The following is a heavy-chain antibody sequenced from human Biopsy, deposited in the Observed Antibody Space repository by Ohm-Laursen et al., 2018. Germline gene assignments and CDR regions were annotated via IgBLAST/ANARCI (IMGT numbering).Heavy chain of an antibody. CDR2: ISPSGATT. CDR1: GNTFATYH. V-gene: IGHV1-46*01. D-gene: IGHD5-24*01. J-gene: IGHJ6*02. CDR3: ARAGVGSDGTDSYYYGMDV. Sequence: ASVKVSCKASGNTFATYHIHWVRQAPGQGLEWMGVISPSGATTSFSQKFQGRITMTRDTSTGTVYMDLNSLGSEDSAVYYCARAGVGSDGTDSYYYGMDVWGPGTTVTVSS.